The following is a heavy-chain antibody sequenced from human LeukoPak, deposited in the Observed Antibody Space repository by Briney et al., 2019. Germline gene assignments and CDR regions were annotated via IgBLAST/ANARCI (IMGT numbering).Heavy chain of an antibody. CDR2: IDYTGST. J-gene: IGHJ6*02. CDR3: ARHPVLLSGMDV. V-gene: IGHV4-59*08. D-gene: IGHD2-21*01. CDR1: GDSIRTYS. Sequence: SETLSLTCTVSGDSIRTYSWSWIRQSPGKGLEWIGYIDYTGSTNYNPSLKSRVTISVDTSKNHFSLKLTSVTAADTAVYYCARHPVLLSGMDVWGQGTTVTVSS.